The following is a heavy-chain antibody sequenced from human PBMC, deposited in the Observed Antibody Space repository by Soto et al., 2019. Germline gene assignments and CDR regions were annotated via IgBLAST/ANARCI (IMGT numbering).Heavy chain of an antibody. J-gene: IGHJ4*02. Sequence: QVQLQESGPGLVKPSETLSLTCTVSGGSISSYYWSWMRQPPGKGLGWSGYIYYSGSTNYNPSLKSRVTISVDTSKNQFPLKLSSVTAADTAVYYCARGGQWLVPPDYWGQGTLVTVSS. D-gene: IGHD6-19*01. V-gene: IGHV4-59*12. CDR1: GGSISSYY. CDR3: ARGGQWLVPPDY. CDR2: IYYSGST.